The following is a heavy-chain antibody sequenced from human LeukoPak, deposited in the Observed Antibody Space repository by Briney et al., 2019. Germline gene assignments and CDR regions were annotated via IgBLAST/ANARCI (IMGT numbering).Heavy chain of an antibody. J-gene: IGHJ5*02. D-gene: IGHD5-12*01. V-gene: IGHV4-30-2*01. Sequence: PSETLSLTCAVSGGSISSGGYSWSWIRQPPGKGLEWIGYIYHSGSTYYNPSLKSRVTISVDRSKNQFSLKLSSVTAADTAVYYCARGRTRGISSFGWLQCSWFDPWGQGTLVTVSS. CDR3: ARGRTRGISSFGWLQCSWFDP. CDR1: GGSISSGGYS. CDR2: IYHSGST.